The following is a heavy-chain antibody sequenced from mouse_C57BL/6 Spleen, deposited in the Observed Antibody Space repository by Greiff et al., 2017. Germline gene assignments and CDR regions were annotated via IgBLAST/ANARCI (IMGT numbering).Heavy chain of an antibody. CDR3: ARSSTTVVALYWYFDV. CDR2: IDPANGNP. D-gene: IGHD1-1*01. V-gene: IGHV14-3*01. J-gene: IGHJ1*03. CDR1: GFNIKNTY. Sequence: VQLQQSVAELVRPGASVKLSCTASGFNIKNTYMHWVKQRPEQGLEWIGRIDPANGNPKYAPKFQGKATITADTSSNTAYLQLSSLTSEDTAIYDCARSSTTVVALYWYFDVWGTGTTVTVSS.